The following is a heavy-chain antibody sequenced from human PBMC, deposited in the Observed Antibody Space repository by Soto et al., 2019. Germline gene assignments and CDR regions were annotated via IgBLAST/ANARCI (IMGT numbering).Heavy chain of an antibody. CDR2: ISYDGSNK. J-gene: IGHJ6*02. V-gene: IGHV3-30-3*01. CDR3: ARESGRRLARSSMDV. Sequence: GGSLRLSCAASGFTFSSYAMHWVRQAPGKGLEWVAVISYDGSNKYYADSVKGRFTISRDNSKNTLYLQMNSLRAEDTAVYYCARESGRRLARSSMDVWGQGTTVTVSS. D-gene: IGHD1-1*01. CDR1: GFTFSSYA.